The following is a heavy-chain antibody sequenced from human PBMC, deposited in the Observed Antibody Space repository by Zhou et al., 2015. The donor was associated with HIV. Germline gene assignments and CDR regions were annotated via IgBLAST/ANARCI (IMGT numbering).Heavy chain of an antibody. CDR3: ATSSGKYDFAFDV. Sequence: QVQLVQSGAEVKKPGSSVRVSCQTSGGSFSNYAFSWVRQAPGQGLEWMGGIIPIFGTANYAQKFQGRVTITADESTSTAYMELSSLRSEDTAVYYCATSSGKYDFAFDVWGQGTRLIVSS. D-gene: IGHD3-22*01. V-gene: IGHV1-69*01. J-gene: IGHJ3*01. CDR1: GGSFSNYA. CDR2: IIPIFGTA.